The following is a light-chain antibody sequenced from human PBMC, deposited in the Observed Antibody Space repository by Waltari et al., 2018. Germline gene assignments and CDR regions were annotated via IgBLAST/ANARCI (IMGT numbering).Light chain of an antibody. CDR2: WAS. J-gene: IGKJ2*01. CDR1: QSVLYSSNNKNY. CDR3: QQYYSTPS. Sequence: DIVMTQSPDTLAVSLGGRATINFKSSQSVLYSSNNKNYLAWYQQKPGQPPKLLIYWASTRESGVPDRFSGSGSGTDFTLTISSLQAEDVAVYYCQQYYSTPSFGQGTKLEIK. V-gene: IGKV4-1*01.